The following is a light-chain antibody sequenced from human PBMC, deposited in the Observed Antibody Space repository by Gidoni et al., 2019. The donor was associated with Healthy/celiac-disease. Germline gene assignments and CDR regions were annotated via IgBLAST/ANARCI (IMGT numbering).Light chain of an antibody. CDR2: DVS. V-gene: IGLV2-14*01. Sequence: QSALTQPASVSGSPGQSITISCTGTSSAVGGYNYVSWYQQPPGKAPKRMIYDVSNRPSVVSNRFSGSKSGNTSSLTISGLQAEDEADYYCSSYTSSSSVVFGGGTKLTVL. CDR1: SSAVGGYNY. CDR3: SSYTSSSSVV. J-gene: IGLJ2*01.